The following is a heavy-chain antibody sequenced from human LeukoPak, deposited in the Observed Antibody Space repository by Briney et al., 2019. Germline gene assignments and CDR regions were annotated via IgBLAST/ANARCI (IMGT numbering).Heavy chain of an antibody. D-gene: IGHD3-22*01. CDR3: ASLKGLFDYLDY. V-gene: IGHV3-53*01. CDR1: GFTVSNKY. J-gene: IGHJ4*02. CDR2: LYNAGST. Sequence: GGSLRLSCVASGFTVSNKYMSWVRQAPGKGLEWVSVLYNAGSTYYADSVKGRFTISRDNSKNTLYLQMYSLRAEDTAVYYCASLKGLFDYLDYWGQGILVTVYS.